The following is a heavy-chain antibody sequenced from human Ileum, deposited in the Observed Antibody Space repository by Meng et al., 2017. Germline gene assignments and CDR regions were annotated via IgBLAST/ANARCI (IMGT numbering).Heavy chain of an antibody. J-gene: IGHJ6*02. CDR3: ARGPGMVRGVIKGYYYYGMDV. CDR2: IIPIFGTA. Sequence: SVKVSCKASGGTFSSYAISWVRQAPGQGLEWMGGIIPIFGTANYAQKFQGRVTITTDESTSTAYMELSSLRSEDTAVYYCARGPGMVRGVIKGYYYYGMDVWGQGTTVTVSS. CDR1: GGTFSSYA. V-gene: IGHV1-69*05. D-gene: IGHD3-10*01.